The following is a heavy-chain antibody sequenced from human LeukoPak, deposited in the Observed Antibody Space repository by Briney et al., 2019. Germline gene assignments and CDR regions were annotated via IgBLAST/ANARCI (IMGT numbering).Heavy chain of an antibody. D-gene: IGHD1-26*01. CDR1: GFTFSSYA. Sequence: QPGGSLRLSCAASGFTFSSYAMSWVRQAPGEGLEWVSAISGSGGSTYYADSVKGRFTISRDNSKNTLYLQMNSLRAEDTAVYYCAKDPYSGSYYDYWGQGTLVTVSS. CDR2: ISGSGGST. J-gene: IGHJ4*02. V-gene: IGHV3-23*01. CDR3: AKDPYSGSYYDY.